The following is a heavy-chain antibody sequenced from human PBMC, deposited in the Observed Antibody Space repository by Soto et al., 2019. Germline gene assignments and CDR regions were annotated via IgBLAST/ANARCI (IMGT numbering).Heavy chain of an antibody. CDR3: SRWRLLDY. CDR2: ISGSDGKT. V-gene: IGHV3-23*01. D-gene: IGHD2-15*01. Sequence: EVQLLESGGGLVRPGGSLRLSCTASGFSFSSYALSWVRQAPGKGLEWVSTISGSDGKTYYADSVKGRFSISRDTSKTTLYLEMTSLRVEDTAVYYCSRWRLLDYRGQGTRVTFS. CDR1: GFSFSSYA. J-gene: IGHJ4*02.